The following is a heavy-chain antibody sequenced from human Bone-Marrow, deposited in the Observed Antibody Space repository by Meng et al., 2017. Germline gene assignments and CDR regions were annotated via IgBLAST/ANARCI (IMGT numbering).Heavy chain of an antibody. CDR1: GGSFSDYY. D-gene: IGHD6-13*01. J-gene: IGHJ5*02. CDR2: INHSGST. V-gene: IGHV4-34*01. CDR3: AREVYSSSWPNWFDP. Sequence: QVQLQQWGAGLLKPSETLSLTCVVSGGSFSDYYWSWIRQPPGKGLEWIGEINHSGSTNYNPSLESRATISVDTSQNNLSLKLSSVTAADTAMYYCAREVYSSSWPNWFDPWGQGTLVTVSS.